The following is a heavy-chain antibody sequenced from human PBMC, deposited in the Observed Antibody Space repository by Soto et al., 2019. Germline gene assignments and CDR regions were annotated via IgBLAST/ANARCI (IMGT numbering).Heavy chain of an antibody. CDR1: GNSFTTYY. V-gene: IGHV1-46*01. CDR2: INPSGGRT. J-gene: IGHJ4*02. Sequence: ASVKVSCKASGNSFTTYYMHWVRQAPGQGLEWMGIINPSGGRTTYAQKFQGRVTMTRDTSTSTFHMELSSLTSEDTAVYYCAGMYHYDSSGYYDYWGQGTLVTVSS. D-gene: IGHD3-22*01. CDR3: AGMYHYDSSGYYDY.